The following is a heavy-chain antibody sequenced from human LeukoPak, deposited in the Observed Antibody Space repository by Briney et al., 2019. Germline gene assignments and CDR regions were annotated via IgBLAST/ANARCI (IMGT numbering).Heavy chain of an antibody. J-gene: IGHJ6*03. D-gene: IGHD4-17*01. CDR3: TRDALYGDPSYYYMDV. V-gene: IGHV3-7*01. CDR2: IKQDGSDI. CDR1: GGSISSSSYY. Sequence: PSETLSLTCTVSGGSISSSSYYWGWIRQPPGKGLEWVANIKQDGSDIYYLGSVRGRFTISRDNAKNSLYLQMNSLRAEDTAVYYCTRDALYGDPSYYYMDVWGKGTTVTVSS.